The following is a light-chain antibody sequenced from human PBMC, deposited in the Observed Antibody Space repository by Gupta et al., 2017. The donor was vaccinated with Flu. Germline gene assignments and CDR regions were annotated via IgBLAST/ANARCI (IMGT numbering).Light chain of an antibody. CDR2: EVS. J-gene: IGLJ1*01. V-gene: IGLV2-8*01. Sequence: DTISCTGTSSNVGGYRYVSWYQQHPVKAPNLILYEVSQRPSGVPDRFSGSKSGNTASLTVSGLQAEDEADYYCSSYGGSNNFYVFGTGTKVTVL. CDR3: SSYGGSNNFYV. CDR1: SSNVGGYRY.